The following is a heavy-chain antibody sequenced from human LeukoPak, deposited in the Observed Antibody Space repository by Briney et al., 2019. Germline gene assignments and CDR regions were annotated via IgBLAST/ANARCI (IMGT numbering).Heavy chain of an antibody. CDR2: ISYDGSNK. D-gene: IGHD6-19*01. J-gene: IGHJ4*02. V-gene: IGHV3-30*04. CDR3: AREAVAATRGLDFDY. CDR1: GFTFSSYA. Sequence: GGSLRLSCAASGFTFSSYAMHWVRQAPGKGLEWVAVISYDGSNKYYADSVKGRFTISRDNAKNSLYLQMNSLRAEDTAVYYCAREAVAATRGLDFDYWGQGTLVTVSS.